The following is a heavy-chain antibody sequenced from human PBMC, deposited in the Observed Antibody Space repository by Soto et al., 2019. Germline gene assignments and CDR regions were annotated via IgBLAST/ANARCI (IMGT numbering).Heavy chain of an antibody. J-gene: IGHJ4*02. Sequence: EVQLVESGGGLVKPGGSLRVSCAASGFMFSNAYMNWVRQAPGKGLEWVGRIKSKTDGGTPDYAAPVKGRFSISRDDSKNTLYVQMNSLKIEVTAVYYCTTGLFNSGWYEDYWGQGTLVTVSS. D-gene: IGHD6-19*01. CDR1: GFMFSNAY. V-gene: IGHV3-15*07. CDR3: TTGLFNSGWYEDY. CDR2: IKSKTDGGTP.